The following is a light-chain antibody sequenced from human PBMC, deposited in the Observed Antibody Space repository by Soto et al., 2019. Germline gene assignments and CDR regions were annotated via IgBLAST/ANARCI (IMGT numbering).Light chain of an antibody. J-gene: IGLJ1*01. V-gene: IGLV1-44*01. Sequence: QSVLTQPPSASGTPGQRLTISCSGSRSNIGSNVVDWYQQLPGTAPKLLIYNNNQRPSGVPDRFSGSKSGSTASLTISGLQAEDEAEYYCCSYVGATTYVFGSGTEVTVL. CDR1: RSNIGSNV. CDR2: NNN. CDR3: CSYVGATTYV.